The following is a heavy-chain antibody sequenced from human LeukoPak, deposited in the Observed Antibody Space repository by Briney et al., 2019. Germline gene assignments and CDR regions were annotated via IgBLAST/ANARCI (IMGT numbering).Heavy chain of an antibody. J-gene: IGHJ3*02. V-gene: IGHV3-21*01. D-gene: IGHD6-6*01. CDR2: ISSSSSYI. Sequence: GGSLRLFCAASGFTFSSYSMNWVRQAPGKGLEWVSSISSSSSYIYYADSVKGRFTISRDNAKNSLYLQMNSLRAEDTAVYYCASVSSSSHDAFDIWGQGTMVTVSS. CDR3: ASVSSSSHDAFDI. CDR1: GFTFSSYS.